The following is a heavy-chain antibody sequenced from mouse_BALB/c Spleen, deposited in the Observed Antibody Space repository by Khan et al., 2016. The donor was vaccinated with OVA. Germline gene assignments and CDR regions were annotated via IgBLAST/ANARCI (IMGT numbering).Heavy chain of an antibody. J-gene: IGHJ3*01. CDR1: GYTFTDFN. Sequence: VQLQQSGPELVKPGASVKISCKASGYTFTDFNLDWVRQSQGRRLEWIGYIFPNSGDTGYNQNFKTKATLTVDTSSSTAYIELRSLTSEDSAVYYCVESGYGSFGFWGQGTLVTVSA. CDR3: VESGYGSFGF. D-gene: IGHD1-2*01. V-gene: IGHV1S29*02. CDR2: IFPNSGDT.